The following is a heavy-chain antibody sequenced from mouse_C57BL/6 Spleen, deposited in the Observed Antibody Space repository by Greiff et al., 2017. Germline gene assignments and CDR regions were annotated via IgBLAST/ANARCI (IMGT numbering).Heavy chain of an antibody. CDR1: GYSFTGYY. V-gene: IGHV1-43*01. CDR3: ARQSAMDY. J-gene: IGHJ4*01. Sequence: EVQLKQSGPELVKPGASVKISCKASGYSFTGYYMHWVKQSSEKSLEWIGEINPSTGGTSYNQKFKGKATLTVDKSSSTAYMQLKSLTSEDSAVYYCARQSAMDYWGQGTSVTVSS. CDR2: INPSTGGT.